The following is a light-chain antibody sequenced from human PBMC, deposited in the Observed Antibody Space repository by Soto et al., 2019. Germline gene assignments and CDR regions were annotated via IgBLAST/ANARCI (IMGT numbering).Light chain of an antibody. Sequence: QSVLTQPPSASGTPGQTVTISCSGSSSNIGSAYIYWYQHLPGTAPKLLIYRNNQRPSGVPDRFSASKSGTSASLAISGLRSEDDADDYCAAWDDSLVVFGGGTKVTVL. V-gene: IGLV1-47*01. CDR2: RNN. J-gene: IGLJ2*01. CDR3: AAWDDSLVV. CDR1: SSNIGSAY.